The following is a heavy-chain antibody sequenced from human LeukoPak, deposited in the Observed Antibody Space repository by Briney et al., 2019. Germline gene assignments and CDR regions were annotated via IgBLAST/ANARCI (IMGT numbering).Heavy chain of an antibody. Sequence: GGSLRLSCAASGFTVSSNYMSWVRHAPGKGLEWVSIIYSSGNTYYADSVKGRFTISRDNSKNTLYLQMNSLRAEDTAVYYCARDQHSSSWNNFDYWGQGTLVTVSS. J-gene: IGHJ4*02. D-gene: IGHD6-13*01. CDR3: ARDQHSSSWNNFDY. V-gene: IGHV3-66*01. CDR2: IYSSGNT. CDR1: GFTVSSNY.